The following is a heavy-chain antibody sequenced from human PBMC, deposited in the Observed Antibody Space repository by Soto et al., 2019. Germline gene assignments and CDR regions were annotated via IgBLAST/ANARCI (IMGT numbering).Heavy chain of an antibody. CDR1: GYTFTSYY. Sequence: ASVKVSCKASGYTFTSYYMHWVRQAPGQGLEWMGIINPSGGSTSYAQKFQGRVTMTRDTSTSTVYMELSSLRSEDTAVYYCASRASCTKCVCYHYLDYWGQGTLVTVSS. J-gene: IGHJ4*02. CDR3: ASRASCTKCVCYHYLDY. V-gene: IGHV1-46*01. D-gene: IGHD2-8*01. CDR2: INPSGGST.